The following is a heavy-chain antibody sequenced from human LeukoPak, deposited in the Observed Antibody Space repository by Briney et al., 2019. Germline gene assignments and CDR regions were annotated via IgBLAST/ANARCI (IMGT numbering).Heavy chain of an antibody. D-gene: IGHD3-16*01. Sequence: SETLSLTCAVYGGSFSGYYWSWIRQPPGKGLEWIGEINHSGSTNYNPSLKSRVTISVDTSKNQFSLKLSSVTAADTAVYYCASEGQGGNWFDPWGQGTLVTVSS. J-gene: IGHJ5*02. CDR3: ASEGQGGNWFDP. V-gene: IGHV4-34*01. CDR1: GGSFSGYY. CDR2: INHSGST.